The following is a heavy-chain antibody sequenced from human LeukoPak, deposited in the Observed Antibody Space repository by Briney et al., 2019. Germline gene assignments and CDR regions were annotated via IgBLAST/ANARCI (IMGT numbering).Heavy chain of an antibody. V-gene: IGHV1-69*13. D-gene: IGHD3-22*01. CDR2: IIPIFGTA. J-gene: IGHJ5*02. Sequence: ASVKVSCKASGGTFSSYAISWVRQAPGQGLEWMGGIIPIFGTANYAQKFLGRVTITADESTSTAYMELSSLRSEDTAVYYCARDLGDSSGYYWFDPWGQGTLVTVSS. CDR3: ARDLGDSSGYYWFDP. CDR1: GGTFSSYA.